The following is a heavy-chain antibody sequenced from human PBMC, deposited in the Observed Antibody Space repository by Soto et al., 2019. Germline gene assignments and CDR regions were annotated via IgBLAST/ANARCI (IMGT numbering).Heavy chain of an antibody. CDR2: IYYSGST. CDR3: ARHPSDFWFDP. D-gene: IGHD2-21*02. Sequence: SETLSLTCTVSGCSISSSSYFWGWIRQPPGKGLEWIGSIYYSGSTYYNPSLRSRVTVSVDTSKNQFSLKLSSVTAADTAVYYCARHPSDFWFDPWGQGTLVTVSS. V-gene: IGHV4-39*01. J-gene: IGHJ5*02. CDR1: GCSISSSSYF.